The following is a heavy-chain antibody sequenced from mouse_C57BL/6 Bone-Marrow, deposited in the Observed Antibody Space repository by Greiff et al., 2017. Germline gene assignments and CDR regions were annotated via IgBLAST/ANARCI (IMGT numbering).Heavy chain of an antibody. CDR3: ARHDCDGDYAMDY. V-gene: IGHV5-2*01. CDR1: EYDFPSHY. D-gene: IGHD2-4*01. CDR2: INRAGGST. J-gene: IGHJ4*01. Sequence: EVQLVESGGGLVQPGESLKLSCESYEYDFPSHYMSWVRQTPEKRLELVAAINRAGGSTNYPDNMERRFTFSRDNTKKTLYLQLSSLRSEDTAVYYCARHDCDGDYAMDYWGQGTSVTVSS.